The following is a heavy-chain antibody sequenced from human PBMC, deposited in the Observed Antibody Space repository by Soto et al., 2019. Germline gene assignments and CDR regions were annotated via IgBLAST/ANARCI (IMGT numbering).Heavy chain of an antibody. D-gene: IGHD3-22*01. Sequence: SETLSLTCAVSGDSVISNWWWGWVRQSPGKGVEWIGYIYYSGSTNYNPSLKSRVTISVDTSKNQFSLKLSSVTAADTAVYYCAREGYSSGYYYYYGMDVWGQGTTVTVSS. CDR3: AREGYSSGYYYYYGMDV. CDR1: GDSVISNWW. CDR2: IYYSGST. J-gene: IGHJ6*02. V-gene: IGHV4-59*02.